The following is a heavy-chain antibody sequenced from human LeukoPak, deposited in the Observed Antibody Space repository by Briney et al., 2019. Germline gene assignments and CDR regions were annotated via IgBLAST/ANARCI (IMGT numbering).Heavy chain of an antibody. J-gene: IGHJ4*02. Sequence: ASVKVSCKASGYTFTSYHMHWVRQAPGQGLEWMGIINPSGGSTSYAQKFQGRVTMTRDTSTSTVYMELSSLRSEDTAVYYCARGEDIVVVPAAPTDYWGQGTLVTVSS. D-gene: IGHD2-2*01. V-gene: IGHV1-46*01. CDR3: ARGEDIVVVPAAPTDY. CDR2: INPSGGST. CDR1: GYTFTSYH.